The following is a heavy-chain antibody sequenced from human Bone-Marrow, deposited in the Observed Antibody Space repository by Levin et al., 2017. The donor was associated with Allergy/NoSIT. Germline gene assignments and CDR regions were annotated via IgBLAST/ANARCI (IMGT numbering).Heavy chain of an antibody. J-gene: IGHJ4*02. V-gene: IGHV3-66*02. Sequence: ETLSLTCAASGFTVSSYDMSWVRQAPGKGLEWVSIIHTGTTTFYADSVKGRFTISRDNSKNTVFLQMNNLRAEDTAVYYCARDLYGEQAYWGQGALVTVSS. CDR2: IHTGTTT. CDR1: GFTVSSYD. CDR3: ARDLYGEQAY. D-gene: IGHD4-17*01.